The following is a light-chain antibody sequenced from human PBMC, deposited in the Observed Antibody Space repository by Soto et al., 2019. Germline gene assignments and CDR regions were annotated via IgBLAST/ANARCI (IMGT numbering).Light chain of an antibody. V-gene: IGLV2-18*02. J-gene: IGLJ3*02. Sequence: QSVLTQPPSVSGSPGQSVAISCTRTGSDFGRYNRVSWYQHTPGTAPKLLIYEVTNRPSGVPDRFSGSRSGNTASLTISGPQAEDDADYYCSSFTTSDTWVLGGGTKLTVL. CDR3: SSFTTSDTWV. CDR2: EVT. CDR1: GSDFGRYNR.